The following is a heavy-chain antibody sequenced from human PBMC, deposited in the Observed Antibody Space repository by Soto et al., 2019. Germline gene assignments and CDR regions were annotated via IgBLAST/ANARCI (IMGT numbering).Heavy chain of an antibody. CDR1: GFTFSNAS. D-gene: IGHD4-17*01. V-gene: IGHV3-15*07. CDR3: AKDYTTHLVPTTTVTTSFDY. Sequence: GGSLRLSCAASGFTFSNASMNWVRQAPGKGLEWVGRIKSKTDGGTTDYAAPVKGRFTISRDDSKNTLYLQMNSLRAEDTAVYYCAKDYTTHLVPTTTVTTSFDYWGQGTLVTVSS. J-gene: IGHJ4*02. CDR2: IKSKTDGGTT.